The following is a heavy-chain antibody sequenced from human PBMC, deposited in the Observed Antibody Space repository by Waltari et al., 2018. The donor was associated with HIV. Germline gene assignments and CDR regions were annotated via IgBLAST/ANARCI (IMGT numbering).Heavy chain of an antibody. V-gene: IGHV7-4-1*02. J-gene: IGHJ1*01. CDR3: ARTGIAGAGVYFQY. CDR1: YG. Sequence: YGVNWVRQAPGQGLEWMGWINTKNGNPTYGQGFTGRFVFSLDTSVSTTYLQINSLKAEDTAVYYCARTGIAGAGVYFQYWGQGTLVTVSS. CDR2: INTKNGNP. D-gene: IGHD6-13*01.